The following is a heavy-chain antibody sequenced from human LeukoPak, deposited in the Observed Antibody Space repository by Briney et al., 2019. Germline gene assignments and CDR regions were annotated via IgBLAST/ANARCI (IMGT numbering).Heavy chain of an antibody. D-gene: IGHD6-13*01. CDR1: GGSISSSSYY. V-gene: IGHV4-39*07. Sequence: SETLSLTCTVSGGSISSSSYYWGWIRQPPGKGLEGIGSIYYSGSTYYNPSLKSRVTISVDTSKNQFSLKLSSVTAADTAVYYCARENSSNNFDYWGQGTLVTVSS. CDR2: IYYSGST. J-gene: IGHJ4*02. CDR3: ARENSSNNFDY.